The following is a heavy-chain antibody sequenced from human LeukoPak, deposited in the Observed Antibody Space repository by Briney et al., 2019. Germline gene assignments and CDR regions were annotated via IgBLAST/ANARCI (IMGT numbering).Heavy chain of an antibody. J-gene: IGHJ5*02. D-gene: IGHD5/OR15-5a*01. CDR2: INPHSEAS. V-gene: IGHV1-2*02. CDR3: VTASVTHTRDP. Sequence: ASVKLSCKPSRDAFSDVYFNSVRQAPGQGLEWMGWINPHSEASIYAQKFQGRVTMHTSTDTAYMELSRLRSDDTAVYYCVTASVTHTRDPWGPGTLVTVSS. CDR1: RDAFSDVY.